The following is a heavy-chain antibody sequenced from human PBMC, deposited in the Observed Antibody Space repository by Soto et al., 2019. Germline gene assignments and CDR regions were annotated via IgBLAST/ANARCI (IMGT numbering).Heavy chain of an antibody. CDR2: INAGNGNT. CDR3: ARGSGSYYSADY. J-gene: IGHJ4*02. D-gene: IGHD3-22*01. V-gene: IGHV1-3*01. Sequence: ASVKVSCKASGYTFTSYAMHWVRQAPGQRLEWMGWINAGNGNTKYSQKFQGRVTITRDTSASTAYMELSSLRSEDTAVYYCARGSGSYYSADYWGQGTLVTVSS. CDR1: GYTFTSYA.